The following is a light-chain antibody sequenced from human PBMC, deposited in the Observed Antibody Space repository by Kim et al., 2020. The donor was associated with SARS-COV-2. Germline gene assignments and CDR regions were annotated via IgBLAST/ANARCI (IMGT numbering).Light chain of an antibody. Sequence: EIVLTQSPATLSLSPGEGATLPCRASRSISNSLAWYQQKPGQPPRLLIYDASTRATDIPARFSGSGSGTDFTLTISSLEPEDFAVYYCQQRYNWPPITFGQGTRLEIK. V-gene: IGKV3-11*01. J-gene: IGKJ5*01. CDR1: RSISNS. CDR3: QQRYNWPPIT. CDR2: DAS.